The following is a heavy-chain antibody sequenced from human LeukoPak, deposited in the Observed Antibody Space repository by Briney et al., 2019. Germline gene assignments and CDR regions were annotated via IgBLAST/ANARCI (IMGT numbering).Heavy chain of an antibody. CDR3: ARDAQHLVDLYYYYYYMDV. V-gene: IGHV3-48*02. D-gene: IGHD6-13*01. CDR2: ISSSSTTI. CDR1: GFTFSSYS. Sequence: GGSLRLSCAASGFTFSSYSMNWVRQAPGKGLEWVSYISSSSTTIYYADSVKGRFTISRDNAKNPLYLQINSLRDEDTAVYYCARDAQHLVDLYYYYYYMDVWGKGTTVTVSS. J-gene: IGHJ6*03.